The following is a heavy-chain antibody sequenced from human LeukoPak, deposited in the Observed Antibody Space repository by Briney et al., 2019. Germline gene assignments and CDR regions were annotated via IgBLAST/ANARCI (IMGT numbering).Heavy chain of an antibody. V-gene: IGHV3-30*03. J-gene: IGHJ3*02. CDR2: ISYDGSNK. Sequence: AGGSLRLSCAASGFTFSSYGMHWVRQAPGKGLEWVAVISYDGSNKYYADSVKGRFTTSRDNAKNSLYLQMNSLRAEDTAVYYCARDGDSSSWSASSFDIWGQGTMVTVSS. CDR1: GFTFSSYG. CDR3: ARDGDSSSWSASSFDI. D-gene: IGHD6-13*01.